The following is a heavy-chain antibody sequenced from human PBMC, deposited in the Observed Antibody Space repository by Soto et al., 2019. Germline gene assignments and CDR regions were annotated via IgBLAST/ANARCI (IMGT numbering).Heavy chain of an antibody. J-gene: IGHJ4*02. D-gene: IGHD3-9*01. V-gene: IGHV4-34*01. Sequence: SETLSLTCAVYGGSFSGYYWSWIRQPPGKGLEWIGEINHSGSTNYNPSLKSRVTISVDTSKNQFSLKLSSVTAADTAVYYCAIRTYYDILTGYLTPYFFGYWGQGTLVTVSS. CDR2: INHSGST. CDR3: AIRTYYDILTGYLTPYFFGY. CDR1: GGSFSGYY.